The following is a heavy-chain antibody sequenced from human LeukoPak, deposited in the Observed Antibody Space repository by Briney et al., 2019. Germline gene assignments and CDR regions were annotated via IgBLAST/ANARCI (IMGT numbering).Heavy chain of an antibody. V-gene: IGHV3-21*01. CDR3: ARSSSWCLYYFDY. CDR2: ISSSSSYI. D-gene: IGHD6-13*01. Sequence: PGGSVRLSCAASGFTFSSYSMNWVRQAPGKGLEWVSSISSSSSYIYYADSVKGRFTISRDNAKNSLYLQMNSLRDEDTAVYYCARSSSWCLYYFDYWGQGSLVSVSS. J-gene: IGHJ4*02. CDR1: GFTFSSYS.